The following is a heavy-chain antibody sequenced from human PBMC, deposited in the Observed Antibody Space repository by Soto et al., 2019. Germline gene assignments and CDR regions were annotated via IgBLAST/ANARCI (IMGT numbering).Heavy chain of an antibody. CDR3: ARGIPMIGAVYDYYYGMDV. CDR1: GAPVSSGAYY. Sequence: QVQLQESGPGLVKPSETLSLTCSVSGAPVSSGAYYWSWIRQPPGKGLEWIGYIHYNGSTNYNPSLKSRVPISVDTPKNQFSLKLSYVTAADTAVYYCARGIPMIGAVYDYYYGMDVWGQGTTVTVSS. J-gene: IGHJ6*02. CDR2: IHYNGST. V-gene: IGHV4-61*08. D-gene: IGHD3-22*01.